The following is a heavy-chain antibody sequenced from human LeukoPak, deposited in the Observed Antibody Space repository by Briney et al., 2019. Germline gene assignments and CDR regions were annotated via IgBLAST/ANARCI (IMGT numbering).Heavy chain of an antibody. J-gene: IGHJ6*03. D-gene: IGHD3-9*01. CDR1: GYTFTSYG. Sequence: ASVKVSCKASGYTFTSYGISWVRQAPGQGLEWMGWISAYNGNTNYAQKLQGRVTMTTNTSTSTAYMELRSLRSDDTAVYYCARGPGSVGDILARYYYYMDVWGKGTTVTVSS. CDR2: ISAYNGNT. V-gene: IGHV1-18*01. CDR3: ARGPGSVGDILARYYYYMDV.